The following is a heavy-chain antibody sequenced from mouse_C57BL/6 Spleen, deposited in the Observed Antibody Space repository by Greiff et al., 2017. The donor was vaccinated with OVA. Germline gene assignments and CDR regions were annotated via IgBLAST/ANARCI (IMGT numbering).Heavy chain of an antibody. Sequence: VQLQQSGAELMKPGASVKLSCKATGYTFTGYWIEWVKQRPGHGLEWIGEILPGSGSTNYNEKFKGKATFTVDTSSNTAYMQLSSLPTEDSAIYYCARRGYGYAMYYWGQGTSVTVSS. V-gene: IGHV1-9*01. CDR1: GYTFTGYW. D-gene: IGHD1-1*01. J-gene: IGHJ4*01. CDR3: ARRGYGYAMYY. CDR2: ILPGSGST.